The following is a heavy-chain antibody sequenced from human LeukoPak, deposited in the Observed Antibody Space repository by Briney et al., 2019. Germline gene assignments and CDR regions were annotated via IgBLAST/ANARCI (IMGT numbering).Heavy chain of an antibody. Sequence: SETLSLTCSVSSDSISSYYWSWIRQPPGKGLEWIAYIHYTGYTEYNPSLKSRVTISGDTSKRQFSLKVSSVTAADTAVYYCARGVGGGDRYFDYWGQGTLVTVSS. CDR2: IHYTGYT. CDR3: ARGVGGGDRYFDY. D-gene: IGHD1-26*01. CDR1: SDSISSYY. V-gene: IGHV4-59*01. J-gene: IGHJ4*02.